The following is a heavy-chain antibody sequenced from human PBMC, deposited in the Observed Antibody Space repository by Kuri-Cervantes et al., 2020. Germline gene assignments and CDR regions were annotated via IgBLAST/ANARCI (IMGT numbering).Heavy chain of an antibody. CDR2: ISSSSSTI. CDR3: ARGGYNTPLDY. J-gene: IGHJ4*02. CDR1: GFTFSSYS. Sequence: GESLKISCAASGFTFSSYSMNWVRQAPGKGLEWVSYISSSSSTIYYADSVKGRFTISRDNAKNSLYLQMNSLRAEDTAVYYCARGGYNTPLDYWGQGTLVTVSS. V-gene: IGHV3-48*01. D-gene: IGHD5-24*01.